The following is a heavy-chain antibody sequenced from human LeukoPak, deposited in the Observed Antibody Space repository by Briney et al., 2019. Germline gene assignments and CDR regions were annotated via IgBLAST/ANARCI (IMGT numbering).Heavy chain of an antibody. D-gene: IGHD3-3*01. J-gene: IGHJ4*02. V-gene: IGHV4-59*01. CDR1: GGSISPYY. CDR3: ARYDFNKFFDY. Sequence: SETLSLTCTVSGGSISPYYWSWIRQPPGKGLEWIGYIYYSGSTNYNPSLKSRVTMSVDTSKNQFSLKLTSVTAADTAVYYCARYDFNKFFDYWGQGILVTVSS. CDR2: IYYSGST.